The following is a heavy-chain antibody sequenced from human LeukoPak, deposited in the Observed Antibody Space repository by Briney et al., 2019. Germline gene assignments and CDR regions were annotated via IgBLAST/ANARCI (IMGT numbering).Heavy chain of an antibody. J-gene: IGHJ6*03. CDR3: ARSPYSNYYYYYYMDA. CDR1: GGSISSGSYY. Sequence: PSETLSLTCTVSGGSISSGSYYWSWIRQPAGKGLEWIGRIYTSGSTNYNPSLKSRVTISVDTSKNQFSLKLSSVAAADTAVYYCARSPYSNYYYYYYMDAWGKGTTVTVSS. CDR2: IYTSGST. V-gene: IGHV4-61*02. D-gene: IGHD4-11*01.